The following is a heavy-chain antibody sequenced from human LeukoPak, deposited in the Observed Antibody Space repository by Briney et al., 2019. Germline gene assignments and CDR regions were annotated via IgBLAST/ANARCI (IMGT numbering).Heavy chain of an antibody. CDR3: ASQVAVADYYYYYMGV. J-gene: IGHJ6*03. Sequence: SETLSLTCTVSGGSISSNGYYWAWFRQPPGKGLEWIGSIYYSGGTYYNPSLKSRVTISVDTSKNQFSLKLSSVTAADTAVYYCASQVAVADYYYYYMGVWGKGTTVTISS. D-gene: IGHD6-19*01. V-gene: IGHV4-39*01. CDR2: IYYSGGT. CDR1: GGSISSNGYY.